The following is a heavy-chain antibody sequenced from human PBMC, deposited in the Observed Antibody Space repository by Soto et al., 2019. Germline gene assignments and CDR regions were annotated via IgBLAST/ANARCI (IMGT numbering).Heavy chain of an antibody. CDR3: AKNSGYYYDAFDI. J-gene: IGHJ3*02. CDR2: ISGSGGST. D-gene: IGHD3-22*01. V-gene: IGHV3-23*01. CDR1: GFIFSSNA. Sequence: GGSLRLSCAASGFIFSSNAMSWVRQAPGKGLEWVSGISGSGGSTFYTDSVKGRFTISRDNSKNTLFLQMNSLRAEDTALYYCAKNSGYYYDAFDIWGQGTVVTVSS.